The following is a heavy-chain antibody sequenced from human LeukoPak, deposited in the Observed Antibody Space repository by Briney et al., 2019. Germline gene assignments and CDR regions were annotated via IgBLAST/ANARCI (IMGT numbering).Heavy chain of an antibody. D-gene: IGHD5-12*01. J-gene: IGHJ4*02. V-gene: IGHV3-48*01. CDR1: GFTFSSYA. Sequence: PGGSLRLSCAASGFTFSSYAMSWVRQAPGKGLEWVSYISSSSSTIYYADSVKGRFTIFRDNAKNSLYLQMNSLRAEDTAVYYCAKDTDIVAGALDYWGQGTLVTVSS. CDR2: ISSSSSTI. CDR3: AKDTDIVAGALDY.